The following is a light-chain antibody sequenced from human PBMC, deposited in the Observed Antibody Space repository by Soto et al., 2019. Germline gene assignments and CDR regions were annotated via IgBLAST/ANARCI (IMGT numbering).Light chain of an antibody. CDR2: GAS. V-gene: IGKV3-20*01. CDR1: QSVSSSY. CDR3: QEYGSSRT. Sequence: EIVLTQSPDTLSLSPGERATLSCRTSQSVSSSYLAWYQQRVGQAPRLLIYGASSRATGIPDRFSGSGSGTDFSLTISRLEPEDFAVYYRQEYGSSRTFGQGTKVEIK. J-gene: IGKJ1*01.